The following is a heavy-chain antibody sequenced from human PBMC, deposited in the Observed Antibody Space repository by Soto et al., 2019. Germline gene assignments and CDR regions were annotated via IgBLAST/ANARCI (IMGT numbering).Heavy chain of an antibody. CDR2: IGGTGSKE. CDR3: ARSRMPYSDNEPSRD. D-gene: IGHD5-12*01. CDR1: GLTFSGLGMKFSSYG. V-gene: IGHV3-33*01. Sequence: VQLLESGGGVVQPGGSLRLSCGESGLTFSGLGMKFSSYGMEWVRQAPGKGLEWVALIGGTGSKEEYADPVKGRFTISRDNSKNTVYLQMSSLIVEDTGVYDCARSRMPYSDNEPSRDWGPGTLVTVSS. J-gene: IGHJ4*02.